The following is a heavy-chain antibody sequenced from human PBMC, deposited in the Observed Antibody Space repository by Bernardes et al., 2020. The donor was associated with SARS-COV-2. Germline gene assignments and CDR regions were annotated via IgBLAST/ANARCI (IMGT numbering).Heavy chain of an antibody. J-gene: IGHJ2*01. Sequence: GGSLRLSCAASGFSLSDYWMHWVRQVPGKGLVWVSRMSDDGTTTTYADSVKGRFTTSRDKAKNTLYLQMNNLRVEDTAVYYCGKRAVAGNHWYFDLWGRGTLDTVSS. CDR1: GFSLSDYW. CDR2: MSDDGTTT. V-gene: IGHV3-74*01. D-gene: IGHD6-19*01. CDR3: GKRAVAGNHWYFDL.